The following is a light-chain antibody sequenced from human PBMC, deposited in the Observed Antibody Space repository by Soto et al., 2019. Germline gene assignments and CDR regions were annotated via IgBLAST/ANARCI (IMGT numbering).Light chain of an antibody. Sequence: EVVLTQSPATLSLSPGERVTLSCRASETVRSYLAWYQQKPGQAPRLLIYDASNRATGIPARFSGSGSGTDFTLTISSLEPEDFAVYYCHQRYTWPLTFGGGTKVDIK. CDR2: DAS. CDR1: ETVRSY. V-gene: IGKV3-11*01. CDR3: HQRYTWPLT. J-gene: IGKJ4*01.